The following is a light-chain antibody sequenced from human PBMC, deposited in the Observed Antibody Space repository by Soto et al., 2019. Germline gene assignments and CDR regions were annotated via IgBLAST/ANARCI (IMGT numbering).Light chain of an antibody. Sequence: EIVMTQSPATLSVSPGERATLSCRASQSVSSYLAWYQQKPGQAPRLLIDGASTRATGIPDRFSGSGSGTDFTLTISRLEPEDVAVYYCQQYEAVVTFGQGTKVDIK. J-gene: IGKJ1*01. CDR2: GAS. CDR1: QSVSSY. V-gene: IGKV3D-15*01. CDR3: QQYEAVVT.